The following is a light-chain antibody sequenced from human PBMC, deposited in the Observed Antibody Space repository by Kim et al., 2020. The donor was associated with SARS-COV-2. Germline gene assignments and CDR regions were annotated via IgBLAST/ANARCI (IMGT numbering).Light chain of an antibody. CDR3: QSRGSGDNVV. J-gene: IGLJ2*01. CDR1: SLRSYY. CDR2: GRN. Sequence: SSELTQDPAVSVALGQTVKITCQGDSLRSYYATWYQQKPRQAPLLVIFGRNNRPSGIPDRFSGSTSGNTASLTITGAQAEDEADYYCQSRGSGDNVVFGGGTQLTVL. V-gene: IGLV3-19*01.